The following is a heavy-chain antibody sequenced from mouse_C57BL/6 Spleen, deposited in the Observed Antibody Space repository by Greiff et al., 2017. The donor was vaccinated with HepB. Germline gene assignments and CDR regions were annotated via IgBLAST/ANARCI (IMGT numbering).Heavy chain of an antibody. V-gene: IGHV5-4*03. J-gene: IGHJ2*01. CDR1: GFTFSSYA. Sequence: EVKLVESGGGLVKPGGSLKLSCAASGFTFSSYAMSWVRQTPEKRLEWVATISDGGSYTYYPDNVKGRFTISRDNAKNNLYLQMSHLKSEDTAMYYCARGANWDGYYFDYWGQGTTLTVSS. CDR2: ISDGGSYT. D-gene: IGHD4-1*01. CDR3: ARGANWDGYYFDY.